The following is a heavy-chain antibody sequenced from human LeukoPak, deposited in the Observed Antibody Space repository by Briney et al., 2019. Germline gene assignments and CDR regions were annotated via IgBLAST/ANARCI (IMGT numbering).Heavy chain of an antibody. D-gene: IGHD3-16*01. Sequence: PSETLSLTCTVSGDSISSYYWSWIRQPPGKGLEWIGSIYYSGSTYYNPSLKSRVTVSVDTSKNQFSLILSSVTAADTAVYYCVRGSTLRHYQYWGQGTLVTVSS. J-gene: IGHJ4*02. CDR2: IYYSGST. V-gene: IGHV4-59*05. CDR3: VRGSTLRHYQY. CDR1: GDSISSYY.